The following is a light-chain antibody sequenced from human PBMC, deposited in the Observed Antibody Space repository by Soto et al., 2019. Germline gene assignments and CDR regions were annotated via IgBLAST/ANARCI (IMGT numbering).Light chain of an antibody. J-gene: IGKJ4*01. CDR2: WAS. V-gene: IGKV4-1*01. CDR3: QQYYSTPPT. Sequence: VMTQSPDSLVVSLGERATINCKSSQSVLYSSNNKNYLVWYQQKPGQPPKLLIYWASTRESGVPDRFSGSGSGTDFTLAISSMQAEDEAVYYCQQYYSTPPTFGGGTKVDI. CDR1: QSVLYSSNNKNY.